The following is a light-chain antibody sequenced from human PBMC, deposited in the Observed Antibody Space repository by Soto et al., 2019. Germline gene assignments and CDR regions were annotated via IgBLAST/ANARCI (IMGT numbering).Light chain of an antibody. J-gene: IGKJ3*01. CDR3: QQYGSSLLFT. V-gene: IGKV3-20*01. CDR1: QSVSSAY. Sequence: EIVLTQSPGTLSLSPGERATLSCRASQSVSSAYLAWYQQIPGQAPRLLIYGASSRATGIPDRFSGSGSGTDFTLTISGLEPEDFAVYYCQQYGSSLLFTFGPGTKVDIK. CDR2: GAS.